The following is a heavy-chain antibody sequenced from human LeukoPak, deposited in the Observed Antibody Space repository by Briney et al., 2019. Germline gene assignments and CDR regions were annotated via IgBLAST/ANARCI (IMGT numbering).Heavy chain of an antibody. Sequence: SETLSLTCSVSGGSISSYHWSWIRQPPGKGLEWIGEINHSGSTNYNPSLKSRVTISVDTSKNQFSLKLSSVTAADTAVYYCARGPHIYSGFSRARGYFHYWGQGTLVTVSS. CDR3: ARGPHIYSGFSRARGYFHY. CDR1: GGSISSYH. V-gene: IGHV4-34*01. CDR2: INHSGST. D-gene: IGHD5-12*01. J-gene: IGHJ4*02.